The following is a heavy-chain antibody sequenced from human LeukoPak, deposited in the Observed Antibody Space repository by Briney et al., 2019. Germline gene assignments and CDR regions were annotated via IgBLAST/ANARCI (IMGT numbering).Heavy chain of an antibody. CDR3: ARGLGRNWFDP. J-gene: IGHJ5*02. V-gene: IGHV4-34*01. CDR1: GGSFSGYY. CDR2: INHGGST. D-gene: IGHD1-26*01. Sequence: SETLSLTCGVYGGSFSGYYWSWIRQPPGKGLEWIGEINHGGSTNYTPSLKSRVTISVDTSKNQFSLKLSSVTAADTAVYYCARGLGRNWFDPWGQGTLVTVSS.